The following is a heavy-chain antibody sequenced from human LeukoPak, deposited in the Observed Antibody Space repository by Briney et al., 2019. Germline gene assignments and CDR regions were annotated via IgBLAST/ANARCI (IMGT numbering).Heavy chain of an antibody. J-gene: IGHJ3*02. CDR2: IYSGGTT. D-gene: IGHD4-17*01. Sequence: SETLSLTCTVSGGSMSNFYWSWTRQSAGKGLEWIGRIYSGGTTNYNPSLKSRVTMSVDTSKNQFSLKLNSVTAADTAVYYCARGIPYGAFDMWGQGTMVTVSS. CDR1: GGSMSNFY. CDR3: ARGIPYGAFDM. V-gene: IGHV4-4*07.